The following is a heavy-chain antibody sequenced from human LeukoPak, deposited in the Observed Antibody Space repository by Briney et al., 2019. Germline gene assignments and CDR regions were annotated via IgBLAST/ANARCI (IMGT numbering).Heavy chain of an antibody. Sequence: SGGSLRLSCAASGFTFSSYSMNWVRQAPGKGLEWVSYISSSSSTIYYADSVKGRFTISRDNSKNTLYLQMNSLRAEDTAVYYCARDGEYYYDSSGLKHAFDIWGQGTMVTVSS. CDR1: GFTFSSYS. CDR2: ISSSSSTI. V-gene: IGHV3-48*01. J-gene: IGHJ3*02. D-gene: IGHD3-22*01. CDR3: ARDGEYYYDSSGLKHAFDI.